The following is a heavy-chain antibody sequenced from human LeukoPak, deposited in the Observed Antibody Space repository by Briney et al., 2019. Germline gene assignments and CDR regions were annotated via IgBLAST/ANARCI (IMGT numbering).Heavy chain of an antibody. D-gene: IGHD2-8*01. Sequence: SETLSLTCTVSGVSVISSYWSWVRQPPGKGLEYIGFIHHSGDTKYNPSLKGRVTVSVDTSKSQFSLRLSSVTAADSAVYYCARHNGVSYLDYWAQGTLVTVSS. V-gene: IGHV4-59*02. CDR2: IHHSGDT. CDR3: ARHNGVSYLDY. J-gene: IGHJ4*02. CDR1: GVSVISSY.